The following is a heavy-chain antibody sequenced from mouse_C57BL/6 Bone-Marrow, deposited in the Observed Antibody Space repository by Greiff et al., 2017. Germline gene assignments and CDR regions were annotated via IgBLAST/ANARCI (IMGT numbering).Heavy chain of an antibody. V-gene: IGHV2-6*01. CDR2: IWGVGST. Sequence: QVQLKQSGPGLVAPSQSLSITCTVSGFSLTSYGVDWVRQSPGKGLEWLGVIWGVGSTNYNSALKSRLSISKDYSKSQVFLKMNSLQTDDTAMYYCASRGYDYDGAMDYWGQGTSVTVSS. CDR1: GFSLTSYG. J-gene: IGHJ4*01. D-gene: IGHD2-4*01. CDR3: ASRGYDYDGAMDY.